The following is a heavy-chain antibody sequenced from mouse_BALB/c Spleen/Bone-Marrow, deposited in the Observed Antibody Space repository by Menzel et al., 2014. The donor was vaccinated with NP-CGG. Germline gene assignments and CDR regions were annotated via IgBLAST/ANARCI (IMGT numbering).Heavy chain of an antibody. D-gene: IGHD1-1*01. V-gene: IGHV1-31*01. CDR3: ARYDYYGSSFFDY. CDR2: INPYNGAT. CDR1: GYSFTGYY. Sequence: EVKLLESGPELVKPGASVKISCKASGYSFTGYYMHWVKQSHVKSLEWIGRINPYNGATSYNQNFKDKASLTVDKSSSTAYMELHSLTSEDSAAYYCARYDYYGSSFFDYWGQGTTLTVSS. J-gene: IGHJ2*01.